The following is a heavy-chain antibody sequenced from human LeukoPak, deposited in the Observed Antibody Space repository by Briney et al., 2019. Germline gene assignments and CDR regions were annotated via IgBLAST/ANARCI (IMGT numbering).Heavy chain of an antibody. Sequence: GESLKSSFQGSGFRFNSYWIAWGRPMPGKGVGWMGIIYRGDSDTRYSPSFQGQITISADKSINTAYLRWSSLKASDTAMYYCARAYYCGGGSCKLEYWGQGTLVTVSS. CDR1: GFRFNSYW. V-gene: IGHV5-51*01. J-gene: IGHJ4*02. D-gene: IGHD2-15*01. CDR2: IYRGDSDT. CDR3: ARAYYCGGGSCKLEY.